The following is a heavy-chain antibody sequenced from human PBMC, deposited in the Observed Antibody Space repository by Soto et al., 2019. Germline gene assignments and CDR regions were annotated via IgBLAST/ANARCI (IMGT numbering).Heavy chain of an antibody. D-gene: IGHD6-13*01. V-gene: IGHV3-9*01. J-gene: IGHJ6*02. Sequence: GGSLRLSCAASGFTFSSDSMNWVRQAPGKVLEWVSGISWNSGSIGYADSVKGRFTISRDNAKNSLYLQMNSLRAEDTALYYCAKEAANRYRLDVSGRGTTDSVPS. CDR2: ISWNSGSI. CDR3: AKEAANRYRLDV. CDR1: GFTFSSDS.